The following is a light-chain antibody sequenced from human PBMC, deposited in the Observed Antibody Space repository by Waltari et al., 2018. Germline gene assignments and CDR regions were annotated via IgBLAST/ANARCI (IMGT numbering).Light chain of an antibody. Sequence: QSALTQPPSVSGAPGQRITISCTGSGPHIGAGSDVHWYQQFPGTAPKLLLYGNNNRPSGVPDRFFGSKTGTSASLAITGLQADDEADYYCQSYDRSLSVVFGGGTKLTVL. CDR3: QSYDRSLSVV. V-gene: IGLV1-40*01. J-gene: IGLJ2*01. CDR2: GNN. CDR1: GPHIGAGSD.